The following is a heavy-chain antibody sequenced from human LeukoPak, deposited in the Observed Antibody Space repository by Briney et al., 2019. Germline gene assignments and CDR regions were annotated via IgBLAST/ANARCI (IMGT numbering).Heavy chain of an antibody. Sequence: GGSLRLSCAASGFTFSSYTMNWVRQAPGKGLEWVSSISSSSSYIYYADSVRGRFTISRDNAKNSLYLQMNSLRADDTAVYYCARQRSGGIDYWGQGTLVTVSS. J-gene: IGHJ4*02. D-gene: IGHD3-10*01. CDR1: GFTFSSYT. CDR2: ISSSSSYI. V-gene: IGHV3-21*01. CDR3: ARQRSGGIDY.